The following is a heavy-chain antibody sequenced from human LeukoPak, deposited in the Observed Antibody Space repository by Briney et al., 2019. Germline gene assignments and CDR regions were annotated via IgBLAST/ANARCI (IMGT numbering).Heavy chain of an antibody. CDR3: ARVRGSSYFDY. CDR1: GFAFSSYW. Sequence: GGSLRLSCAASGFAFSSYWMSWVRQAPGKGLEWVANIKQDGSEKYYVDSVKGRFTISRDNAKNSLYLQMNSLRAEDTAVYYCARVRGSSYFDYWGQGTLVTVST. V-gene: IGHV3-7*01. D-gene: IGHD6-6*01. CDR2: IKQDGSEK. J-gene: IGHJ4*02.